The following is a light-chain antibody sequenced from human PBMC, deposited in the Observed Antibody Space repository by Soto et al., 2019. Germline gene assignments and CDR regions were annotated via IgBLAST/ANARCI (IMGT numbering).Light chain of an antibody. CDR3: QQYNSYSLT. J-gene: IGKJ4*01. CDR1: QRISSW. Sequence: DLPMTQSPSTLSASVGDRVTITCRASQRISSWLAWYQQKPGKAPKLLIYKASSLESGVPSRFSGSGSGTEFTLTISSLQPDDFATYYCQQYNSYSLTFGGGTKVEIK. V-gene: IGKV1-5*03. CDR2: KAS.